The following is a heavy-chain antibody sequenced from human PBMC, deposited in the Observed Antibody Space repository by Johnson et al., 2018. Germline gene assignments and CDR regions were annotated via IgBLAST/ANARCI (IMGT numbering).Heavy chain of an antibody. V-gene: IGHV3-43*01. CDR2: ISWDGGST. J-gene: IGHJ6*03. D-gene: IGHD2-2*01. Sequence: EVQLLESGGVVVQPGGSXRLSCAASGFTFDDYTMHWVRQAPGKGLEWVSLISWDGGSTYYADSVKGRFTISRDNSKNSLYLQMNSLRTEDTALYYCAGEAAAATIYYYMDVWGKGTTVTVSS. CDR1: GFTFDDYT. CDR3: AGEAAAATIYYYMDV.